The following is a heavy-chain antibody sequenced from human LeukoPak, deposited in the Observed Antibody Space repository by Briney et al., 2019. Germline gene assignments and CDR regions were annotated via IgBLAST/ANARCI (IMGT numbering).Heavy chain of an antibody. CDR1: GGTFSSYA. J-gene: IGHJ4*02. D-gene: IGHD6-19*01. CDR3: ARREQWLAGDDY. Sequence: SVKVSCKASGGTFSSYAISWVRQAPGQGLEWMGGIIPIFGTANYAQKLQGRVTMTTDTSTSTAYMELRSLRSDDTAVYYCARREQWLAGDDYWGQGTLVTVSS. V-gene: IGHV1-69*05. CDR2: IIPIFGTA.